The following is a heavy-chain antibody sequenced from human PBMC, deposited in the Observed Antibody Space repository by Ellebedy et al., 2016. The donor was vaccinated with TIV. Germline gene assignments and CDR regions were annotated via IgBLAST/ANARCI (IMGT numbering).Heavy chain of an antibody. D-gene: IGHD4-17*01. V-gene: IGHV3-7*01. CDR1: GFSFRSYW. Sequence: GESLKISCAASGFSFRSYWMSWVRQAPGKGLEWVANIKQDGSEKYHVDSVRGRFTISRDNARNSLYLQMNSLTAEDTAVYYCVTDGSYGDYLSHKHAFVIWGQGTMVAVSS. CDR3: VTDGSYGDYLSHKHAFVI. J-gene: IGHJ3*02. CDR2: IKQDGSEK.